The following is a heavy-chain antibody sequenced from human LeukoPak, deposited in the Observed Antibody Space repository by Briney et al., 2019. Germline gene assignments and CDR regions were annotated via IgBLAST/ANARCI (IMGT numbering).Heavy chain of an antibody. J-gene: IGHJ4*02. CDR3: ARGVAPYSGSYYNVLPYFDY. Sequence: GGSLRLSCAASGFTFSSYSMNWVRQAPGKGLEWVSSISSSSSYIYYADSVKGRFTISRDNAKNSLYLQMNSLRAEDTAVYYCARGVAPYSGSYYNVLPYFDYWGQGTLVTVSS. CDR1: GFTFSSYS. V-gene: IGHV3-21*01. CDR2: ISSSSSYI. D-gene: IGHD3-10*01.